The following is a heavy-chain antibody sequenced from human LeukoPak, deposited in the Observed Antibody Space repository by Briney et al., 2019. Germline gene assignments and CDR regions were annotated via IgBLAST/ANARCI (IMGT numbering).Heavy chain of an antibody. CDR1: GYIFTSYW. Sequence: GASLKISCKGSGYIFTSYWIAWVRQMPGKGLESMGIIAPFDSDTRYSPSFQGQVIISSDKSVNTAYLQWSSLQASDTAIYFCARSERVGATASFDSWGQGTLVTVSS. CDR3: ARSERVGATASFDS. D-gene: IGHD1-26*01. J-gene: IGHJ4*02. CDR2: IAPFDSDT. V-gene: IGHV5-51*01.